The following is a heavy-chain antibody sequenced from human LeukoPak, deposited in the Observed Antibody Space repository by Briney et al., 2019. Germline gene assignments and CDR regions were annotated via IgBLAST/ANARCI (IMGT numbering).Heavy chain of an antibody. D-gene: IGHD6-13*01. V-gene: IGHV3-23*01. J-gene: IGHJ6*03. CDR1: GFSLSTYA. CDR2: ISGSGGST. CDR3: AKVIASPGSFYYYYMDV. Sequence: GGSLRLSCAASGFSLSTYAMSWVRQAPGAPGKGLEWVSGISGSGGSTYYADSVKGRFTISRDNSKNTLYLQMNSLRAEDTAVYYCAKVIASPGSFYYYYMDVWGKGTTVTVSS.